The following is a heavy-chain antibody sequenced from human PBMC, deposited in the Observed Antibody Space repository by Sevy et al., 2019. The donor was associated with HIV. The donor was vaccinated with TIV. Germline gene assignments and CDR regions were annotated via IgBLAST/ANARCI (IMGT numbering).Heavy chain of an antibody. V-gene: IGHV4-39*01. CDR3: ARHVRLGPFYNWFDP. D-gene: IGHD3-10*02. J-gene: IGHJ5*02. CDR2: IYYSGST. Sequence: SETLSLTCTVSGGSISSSSYYWGWIRQPPGKGLEWIGSIYYSGSTYYNPSLKSRVTISVDTSKNQFSLKLSSVTAADTAVYYYARHVRLGPFYNWFDPWGQGTLVTVSS. CDR1: GGSISSSSYY.